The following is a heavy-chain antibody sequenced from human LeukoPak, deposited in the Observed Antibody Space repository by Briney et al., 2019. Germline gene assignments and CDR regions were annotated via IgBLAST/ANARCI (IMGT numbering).Heavy chain of an antibody. D-gene: IGHD2-15*01. Sequence: GGSLLLSSAASGFTFISYGMHWVRQAPGKGLEWVAFIRCRLTISRDNSKNTRYLQMNSLRAEDTAVYYCAKELHQLYCSGGSCYSVWYFQHWGQGTLVTVSS. V-gene: IGHV3-30*02. J-gene: IGHJ1*01. CDR1: GFTFISYG. CDR3: AKELHQLYCSGGSCYSVWYFQH. CDR2: IR.